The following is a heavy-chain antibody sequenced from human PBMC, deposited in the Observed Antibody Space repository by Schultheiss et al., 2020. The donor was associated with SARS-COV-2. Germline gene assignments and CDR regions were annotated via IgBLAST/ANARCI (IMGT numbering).Heavy chain of an antibody. CDR1: GFTFSNSW. Sequence: GESLKISCAASGFTFSNSWMHWVRQAPGKGLEWVSSIDGSGRHKYYADSLRGRFTVSRDNSKNTLYLQMNSLRVEDTAVYFCAKDFYYYDRSGPSENYYHYYGMDVWGQGTTVTVSS. V-gene: IGHV3-21*04. J-gene: IGHJ6*02. CDR2: IDGSGRHK. D-gene: IGHD3-22*01. CDR3: AKDFYYYDRSGPSENYYHYYGMDV.